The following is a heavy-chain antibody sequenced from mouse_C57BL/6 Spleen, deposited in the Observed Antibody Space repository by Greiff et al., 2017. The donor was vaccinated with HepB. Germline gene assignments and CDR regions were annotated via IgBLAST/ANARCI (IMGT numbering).Heavy chain of an antibody. CDR1: GYTFPDYY. D-gene: IGHD3-2*02. Sequence: QVQLQQSGAELVRPGASVKLSCKASGYTFPDYYINWVKQRPGQGLEWIARIYPGSGNTYYNEKFKGKATLTAEKSSSTAYMQLSSLTSEDSAVYFCAREGSSGGYWGQGTTLTVSS. CDR2: IYPGSGNT. J-gene: IGHJ2*01. CDR3: AREGSSGGY. V-gene: IGHV1-76*01.